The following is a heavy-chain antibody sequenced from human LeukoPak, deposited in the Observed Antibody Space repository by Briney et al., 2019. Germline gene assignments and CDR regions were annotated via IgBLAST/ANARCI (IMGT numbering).Heavy chain of an antibody. J-gene: IGHJ4*02. CDR3: ARDRRGYSGYGLYTYYFDY. CDR2: SNHSGNT. D-gene: IGHD5-12*01. CDR1: GGSFSGDY. V-gene: IGHV4-34*01. Sequence: SETLSLTCAVYGGSFSGDYWSWIRQPPGKGLEWIGESNHSGNTNYNPSLKSRVTISVDTSKNQFSLKLSSVTAADTAVYYCARDRRGYSGYGLYTYYFDYWGQGTLVTVSS.